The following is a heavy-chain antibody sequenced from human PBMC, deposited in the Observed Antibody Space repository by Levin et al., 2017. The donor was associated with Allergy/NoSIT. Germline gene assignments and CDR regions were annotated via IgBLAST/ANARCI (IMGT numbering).Heavy chain of an antibody. CDR1: GLRVGDHA. J-gene: IGHJ6*02. D-gene: IGHD6-13*01. V-gene: IGHV3-49*04. Sequence: GESLKISCTTSGLRVGDHALSWVRQAPGKGLEWVGFIRSKVYGETTEYAASVKGRFLISRDEAKSTAYLQMDSLKSDDTAVYYCTRDCGISAGGSGCYYFYGMDVWGQGTTVTVSS. CDR2: IRSKVYGETT. CDR3: TRDCGISAGGSGCYYFYGMDV.